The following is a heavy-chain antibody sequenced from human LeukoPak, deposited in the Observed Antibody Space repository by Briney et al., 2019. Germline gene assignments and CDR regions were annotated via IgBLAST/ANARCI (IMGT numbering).Heavy chain of an antibody. CDR3: ARVPLRITMVRGVTTPFQHSYFDY. J-gene: IGHJ4*02. D-gene: IGHD3-10*01. V-gene: IGHV1-69*10. CDR1: GGTFSSYT. CDR2: IIPILGIA. Sequence: SVKVSCKASGGTFSSYTISWVRQAPAQGLEWMGRIIPILGIANYAQKFQGRVTITADKSTSTDYMELSSLRSEDTAVYYCARVPLRITMVRGVTTPFQHSYFDYWGQGTLVTVSS.